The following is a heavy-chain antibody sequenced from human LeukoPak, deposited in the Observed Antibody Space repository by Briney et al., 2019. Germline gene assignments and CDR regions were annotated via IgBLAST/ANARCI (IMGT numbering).Heavy chain of an antibody. CDR2: IYYSGST. V-gene: IGHV4-59*11. D-gene: IGHD3-10*01. Sequence: PSETLSLTCTVSGGSISSHYWSWIRQPPGKGLEWIGYIYYSGSTNYNPSLKSRVTISVDTSKNQFSLNLSSVTAADTAAYYCARTGGGSMVRGAFDIWGQGTMVTVSS. J-gene: IGHJ3*02. CDR1: GGSISSHY. CDR3: ARTGGGSMVRGAFDI.